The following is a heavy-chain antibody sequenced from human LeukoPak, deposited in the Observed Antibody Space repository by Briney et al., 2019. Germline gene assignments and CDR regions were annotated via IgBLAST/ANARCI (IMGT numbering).Heavy chain of an antibody. CDR1: GFTFGRNW. CDR3: AKIDAY. J-gene: IGHJ4*02. CDR2: INSDGSIT. Sequence: GGSLRLSCAASGFTFGRNWMHWVRQAPGKGLVWVSRINSDGSITNYADSVKGRFTISRDNAKNTLYLQMSSLRAEDTAVYYCAKIDAYWGQGTLATVSS. V-gene: IGHV3-74*01.